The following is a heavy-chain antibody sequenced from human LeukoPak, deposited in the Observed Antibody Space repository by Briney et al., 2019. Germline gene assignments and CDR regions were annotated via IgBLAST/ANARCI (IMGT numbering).Heavy chain of an antibody. D-gene: IGHD3-22*01. J-gene: IGHJ4*02. CDR1: GLTVSNHW. CDR3: ARPKYYYDSSTFDY. Sequence: GGSLRLSCVASGLTVSNHWMSWVRQAPGKGLEWVANIREERGQEYYVDSVKGRFTISKNSAKNSLYLQMNTLRVEDTAMYYCARPKYYYDSSTFDYWGQGTLVTVSS. CDR2: IREERGQE. V-gene: IGHV3-7*03.